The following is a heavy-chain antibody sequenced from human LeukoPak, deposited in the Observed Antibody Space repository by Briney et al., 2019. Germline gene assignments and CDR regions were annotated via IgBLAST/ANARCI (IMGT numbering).Heavy chain of an antibody. CDR2: INPSVGST. CDR1: GYSFTSYF. D-gene: IGHD5-24*01. CDR3: ARGEMVWFDP. J-gene: IGHJ5*02. Sequence: GASVKVSCKASGYSFTSYFMHWVRQAPGQGLEWMGIINPSVGSTSYAQRFQGRVTMISDTSTRTVYMELSSLRSEDTAVYYCARGEMVWFDPWGQGTLVTVSS. V-gene: IGHV1-46*01.